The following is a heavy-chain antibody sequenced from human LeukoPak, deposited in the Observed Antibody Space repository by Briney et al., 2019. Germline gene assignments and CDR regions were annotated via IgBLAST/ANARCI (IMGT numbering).Heavy chain of an antibody. CDR2: IYPDIGST. D-gene: IGHD6-13*01. Sequence: ASVKVSCKASGYTFTGYYMHWVRQAPGQGLEWMGWIYPDIGSTNYAQKFQGRVTMTRDTSISTAYMELSRLRSDDTAVYYCARGLIVAAGKGTLFDYWGQGTLVTVSS. CDR1: GYTFTGYY. CDR3: ARGLIVAAGKGTLFDY. J-gene: IGHJ4*02. V-gene: IGHV1-2*02.